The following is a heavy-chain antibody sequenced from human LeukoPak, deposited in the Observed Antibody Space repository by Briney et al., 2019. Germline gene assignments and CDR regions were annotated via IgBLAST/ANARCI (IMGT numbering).Heavy chain of an antibody. CDR3: VRHRSVTKYNSNYMAFDY. CDR1: GGSFSGYY. V-gene: IGHV4-34*01. D-gene: IGHD1-7*01. Sequence: SETLSLTCAVYGGSFSGYYWSWIRQPPGKGLEWIGEINHSGSTNYNPSLKSRVTISVDTSKNQFSLKLSSVTAADTAVYYCVRHRSVTKYNSNYMAFDYWGQGTLVTVSS. CDR2: INHSGST. J-gene: IGHJ4*02.